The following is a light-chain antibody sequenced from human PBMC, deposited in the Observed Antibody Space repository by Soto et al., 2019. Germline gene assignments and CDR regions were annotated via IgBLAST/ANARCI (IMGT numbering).Light chain of an antibody. CDR3: AAWADRLNGLYV. V-gene: IGLV1-44*01. J-gene: IGLJ1*01. CDR1: SSNIGSNT. CDR2: SNN. Sequence: QSVLTQPPSASGTPGQRVTISCSGSSSNIGSNTVNWYQQLPGTAPKLLIYSNNQRPSGVPDRFSGSKSGTSASLAISGLQSEDEADYYCAAWADRLNGLYVFGTGTKVTVL.